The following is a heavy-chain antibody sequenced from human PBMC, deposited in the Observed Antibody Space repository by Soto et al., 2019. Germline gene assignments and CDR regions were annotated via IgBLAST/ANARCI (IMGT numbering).Heavy chain of an antibody. Sequence: LLVESGGGFVQPGGSLRLSCVASGFTFSHAWMDWVRQAPGKGLEWVGRIKSISDGETTNYAASVAGRFPIPRDDSKNTLFLHVNRLKTEDTGVYYCTRRIAVAGTYYFDYWGQGTVVTVSS. CDR2: IKSISDGETT. J-gene: IGHJ4*02. V-gene: IGHV3-15*07. CDR1: GFTFSHAW. D-gene: IGHD6-19*01. CDR3: TRRIAVAGTYYFDY.